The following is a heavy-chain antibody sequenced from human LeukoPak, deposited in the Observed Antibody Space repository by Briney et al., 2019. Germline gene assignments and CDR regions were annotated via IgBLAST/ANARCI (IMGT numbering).Heavy chain of an antibody. CDR1: GFTFDDYT. CDR3: ARESTRERPGC. Sequence: EGSLRLSCAASGFTFDDYTMHWVRQPPGKGLEWVSLLSWDGSSTYYADSVKGRFTISRDNSKNTLYLQMNSLRAEDTAVYYCARESTRERPGCWGQGTLVTVSS. D-gene: IGHD1-1*01. J-gene: IGHJ4*02. V-gene: IGHV3-43*01. CDR2: LSWDGSST.